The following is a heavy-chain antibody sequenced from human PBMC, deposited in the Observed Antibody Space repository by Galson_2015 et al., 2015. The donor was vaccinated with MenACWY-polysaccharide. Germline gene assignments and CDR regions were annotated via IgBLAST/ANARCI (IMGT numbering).Heavy chain of an antibody. CDR1: GFTFSSYD. D-gene: IGHD3-16*01. CDR3: AKDTGPCEYAYRWGTCDI. J-gene: IGHJ3*02. Sequence: SLRLSCAASGFTFSSYDMSWVRQAPGKWLEWVSGVSASGGSTVYTDSAKGRFTMSRDNSESSLYFQMNSLRAEDTSVYYCAKDTGPCEYAYRWGTCDIWGRGTMVIVYS. CDR2: VSASGGST. V-gene: IGHV3-23*01.